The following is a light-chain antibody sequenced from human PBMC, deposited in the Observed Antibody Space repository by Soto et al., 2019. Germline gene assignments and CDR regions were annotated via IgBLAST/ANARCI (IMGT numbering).Light chain of an antibody. Sequence: DIHMTQSPSSLSSSLGDRVTITCLASQGISNYLAWYQQKPGKVPKLLIYAASTLQSGVPSRFSGSGSGTDFTLTISSLQPEDIATYYCQKYNSAPRTFGQGTKVDI. CDR2: AAS. CDR3: QKYNSAPRT. V-gene: IGKV1-27*01. CDR1: QGISNY. J-gene: IGKJ1*01.